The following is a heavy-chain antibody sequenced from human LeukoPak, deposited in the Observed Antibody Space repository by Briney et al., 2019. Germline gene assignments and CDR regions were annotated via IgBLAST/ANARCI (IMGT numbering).Heavy chain of an antibody. CDR2: INHSGST. V-gene: IGHV4-34*01. Sequence: SETLSLTCAVYGGSFSGYYWSWIRQPPGKGLEWIGEINHSGSTNCNPSLKSRVTISVDTSKNQFSLKLSSVTAADTAVYYCARGENYYDSSGSDFDYWGQGTLVTVSS. J-gene: IGHJ4*02. CDR3: ARGENYYDSSGSDFDY. D-gene: IGHD3-22*01. CDR1: GGSFSGYY.